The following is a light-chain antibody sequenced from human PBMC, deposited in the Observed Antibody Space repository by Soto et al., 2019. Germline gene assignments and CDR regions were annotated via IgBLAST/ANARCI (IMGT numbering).Light chain of an antibody. J-gene: IGKJ1*01. CDR3: QQYNKWPPWT. CDR1: QSVSSN. V-gene: IGKV3-15*01. Sequence: EMVLRQSPGTLSLSSRERATVSCRASQSVSSNLAWYQQKPGQAPRLLIYGASTRATGIPARFSGSGSGTEFTLKISSLQSEDFAVYYCQQYNKWPPWTVGPGTQVEIK. CDR2: GAS.